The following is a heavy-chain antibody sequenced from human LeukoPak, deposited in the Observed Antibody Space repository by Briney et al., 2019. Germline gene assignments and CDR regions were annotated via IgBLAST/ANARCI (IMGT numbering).Heavy chain of an antibody. D-gene: IGHD5-24*01. CDR3: AKELRRDGYNPNFFPFDY. CDR2: ISYDGSNK. J-gene: IGHJ4*02. V-gene: IGHV3-30*18. CDR1: GFTFSSYG. Sequence: GGSLRLSCAASGFTFSSYGMHWVRQAPGKGLEWVAVISYDGSNKYYADSVKGRFTISRDNSKNTLYLQMNSLRAEDTAVYYCAKELRRDGYNPNFFPFDYWGQGTLVTVSS.